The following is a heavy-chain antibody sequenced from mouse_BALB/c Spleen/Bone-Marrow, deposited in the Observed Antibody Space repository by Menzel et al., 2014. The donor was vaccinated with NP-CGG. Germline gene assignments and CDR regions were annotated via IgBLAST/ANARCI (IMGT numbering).Heavy chain of an antibody. Sequence: VQLQQSGAELAKPGASVKLSCTASGFNIKDTYIHWVKRRPEQGLEWIGRIDPENGNIKYDPKFQVKATITADTSSNTAYLQLSSQTSEDTAVYYCTRRGFDFWGQGTTLTVSS. J-gene: IGHJ2*01. CDR2: IDPENGNI. CDR3: TRRGFDF. CDR1: GFNIKDTY. V-gene: IGHV14-3*02.